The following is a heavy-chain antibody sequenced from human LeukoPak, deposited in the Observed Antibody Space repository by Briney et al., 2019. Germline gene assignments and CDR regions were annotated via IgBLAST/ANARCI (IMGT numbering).Heavy chain of an antibody. CDR2: ISYDGSNK. J-gene: IGHJ4*02. V-gene: IGHV3-30*18. CDR1: GFTFSSYG. D-gene: IGHD2-15*01. CDR3: VKARLTLGGSDY. Sequence: GGSLRLSCAASGFTFSSYGMHWVRQAPGKGLEWVAVISYDGSNKYYADSVKGRFTISRDNSKNTLYLQMNSLRAEDTALYYCVKARLTLGGSDYWGQGTLVTVSS.